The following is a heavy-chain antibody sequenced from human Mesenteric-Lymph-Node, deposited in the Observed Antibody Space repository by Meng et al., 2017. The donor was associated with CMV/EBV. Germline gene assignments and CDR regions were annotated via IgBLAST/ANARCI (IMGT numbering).Heavy chain of an antibody. CDR3: ATLNFDY. CDR2: INPNSGAT. V-gene: IGHV1-2*06. Sequence: VKVSCKAYGYTFTDYYINWVRQAPGQGLEWMGRINPNSGATNYAQKFQDRVTMTRDTSISTAYMELGGLRSDDTAIYYCATLNFDYWGQGTLVTISS. J-gene: IGHJ4*02. CDR1: GYTFTDYY.